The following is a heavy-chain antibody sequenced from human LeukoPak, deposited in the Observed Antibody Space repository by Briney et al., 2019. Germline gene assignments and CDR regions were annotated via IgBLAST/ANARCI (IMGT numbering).Heavy chain of an antibody. CDR1: GYTFTSHD. D-gene: IGHD3-10*01. J-gene: IGHJ5*02. CDR2: MNPNSGNT. Sequence: ASVKVSCKASGYTFTSHDINWVRQATGQGLEWMGWMNPNSGNTGYAQKFQGRVTMTRNTSISTGYMELSSLRSEDTAVYYCARVFTSPSEFDPWGQGTLVTVSS. V-gene: IGHV1-8*01. CDR3: ARVFTSPSEFDP.